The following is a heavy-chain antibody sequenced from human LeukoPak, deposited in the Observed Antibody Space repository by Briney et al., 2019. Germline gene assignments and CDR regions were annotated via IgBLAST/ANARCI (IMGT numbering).Heavy chain of an antibody. D-gene: IGHD2-2*01. CDR3: ARGSLGYCSSTSCSWFDP. Sequence: KASQTLSLTRTVSGGSISSGGYYWSWIRQHPGKGLEWIGYIYYSGSTYYNPSLKSRVTISVDTSKNQFSLKLSSVTAADTAVYYCARGSLGYCSSTSCSWFDPWGQGTLVTVSS. J-gene: IGHJ5*02. CDR2: IYYSGST. CDR1: GGSISSGGYY. V-gene: IGHV4-31*03.